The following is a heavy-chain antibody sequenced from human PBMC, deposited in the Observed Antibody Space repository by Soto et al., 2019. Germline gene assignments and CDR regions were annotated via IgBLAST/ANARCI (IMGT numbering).Heavy chain of an antibody. CDR3: ARVFTGDYYDSSGYLFDY. CDR2: IYHSGST. Sequence: SETLSLTCAVSGYSISSGYYWGWIRQPPGKGLEWIGSIYHSGSTYYNPSLKSRVTISVDTSKNQFSLKLSSVTAADTAVYYCARVFTGDYYDSSGYLFDYWGQGTLVTVSS. CDR1: GYSISSGYY. D-gene: IGHD3-22*01. J-gene: IGHJ4*02. V-gene: IGHV4-38-2*01.